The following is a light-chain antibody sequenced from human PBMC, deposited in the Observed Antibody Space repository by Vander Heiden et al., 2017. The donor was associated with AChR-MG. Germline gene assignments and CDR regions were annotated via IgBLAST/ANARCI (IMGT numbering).Light chain of an antibody. CDR1: HTINNY. CDR2: ATS. Sequence: DIQMTQSSCSLSASVGDTVNITCRASHTINNYLNWYQQKPGKAPKVLISATSTLQSGVPSRFSGSASGTDFTLTISSLQPEDFATYYCQQSYSTPRTFGHGTKLEIK. J-gene: IGKJ2*01. CDR3: QQSYSTPRT. V-gene: IGKV1-39*01.